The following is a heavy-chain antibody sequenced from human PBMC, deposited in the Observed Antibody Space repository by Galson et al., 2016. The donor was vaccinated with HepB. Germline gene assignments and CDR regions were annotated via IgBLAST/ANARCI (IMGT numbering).Heavy chain of an antibody. CDR2: INVGNGIT. Sequence: SVKVSCKASGYTFTSYRILWVRQAPGQSLEWMGWINVGNGITKYSEKVQGRVTITSDTSASTVHMELSSLISGDTAVYYCARVNIVVVPEGLRGEDYYYGMDVWGQGTTVTVSS. CDR1: GYTFTSYR. J-gene: IGHJ6*02. V-gene: IGHV1-3*01. D-gene: IGHD2-2*01. CDR3: ARVNIVVVPEGLRGEDYYYGMDV.